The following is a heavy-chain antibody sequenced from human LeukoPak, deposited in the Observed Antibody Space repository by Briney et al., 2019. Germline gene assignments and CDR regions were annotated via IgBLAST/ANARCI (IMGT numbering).Heavy chain of an antibody. CDR1: GGSITSSSYY. J-gene: IGHJ4*02. CDR3: ARTGLAAVAQPPY. CDR2: FYYSGTT. V-gene: IGHV4-39*07. D-gene: IGHD6-13*01. Sequence: PSETLSLTCTVSGGSITSSSYYWGWIRQPPGKGLEWIGNFYYSGTTYYNPSLKSRVTISVDTSKNQFSLKLTSVTAADMAVYYCARTGLAAVAQPPYWGQGTLVTVSS.